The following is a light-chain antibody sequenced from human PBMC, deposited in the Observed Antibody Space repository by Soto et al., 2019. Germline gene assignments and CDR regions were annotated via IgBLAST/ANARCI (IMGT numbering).Light chain of an antibody. J-gene: IGKJ3*01. Sequence: EIVLTQSPGTLSLSPGEGATLSCGASHSVSSSYLAWYQQKPGQAPRLLIYGASSRATGIPDRFSGSGSGTDFTLTISRLEPEDFAVYYCQQYGSSPFTFGPGTKVDIK. V-gene: IGKV3-20*01. CDR1: HSVSSSY. CDR3: QQYGSSPFT. CDR2: GAS.